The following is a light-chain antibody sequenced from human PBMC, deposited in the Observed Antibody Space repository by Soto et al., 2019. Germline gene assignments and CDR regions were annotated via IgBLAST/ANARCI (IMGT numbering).Light chain of an antibody. V-gene: IGKV1-39*01. CDR1: QSISSY. Sequence: DIQVTQSPSSLSASVGDRVTITCRARQSISSYLNWYQQKPGKAPKLLIYAASSLQSGVPSRFSGSGSGTDFTLTISRLQPEGFATYYCQQSYSTPRTVAQGTKVNIK. CDR3: QQSYSTPRT. CDR2: AAS. J-gene: IGKJ1*01.